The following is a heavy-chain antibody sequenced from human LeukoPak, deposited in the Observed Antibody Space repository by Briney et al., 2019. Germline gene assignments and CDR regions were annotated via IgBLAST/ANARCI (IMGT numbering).Heavy chain of an antibody. D-gene: IGHD1-1*01. CDR2: ITGSGDRT. V-gene: IGHV3-23*01. J-gene: IGHJ4*02. Sequence: PGGSLRLSCAASGFTFNNYGMSWVRQAPGKGLEWVSAITGSGDRTYYADSVKGRFTISRDNSRNTLYLQMNSLRTEDTAVYYCAREQQGRRAAFDYWGQGTPVTVSS. CDR1: GFTFNNYG. CDR3: AREQQGRRAAFDY.